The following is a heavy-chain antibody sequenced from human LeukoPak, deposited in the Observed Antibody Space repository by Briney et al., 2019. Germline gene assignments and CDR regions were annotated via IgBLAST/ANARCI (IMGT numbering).Heavy chain of an antibody. CDR3: AKDPESTETTSSPLDY. CDR1: GFTFSSYA. Sequence: GGSLRLSCAASGFTFSSYAMSWVRQAPGKGLEWVSAISGSGGSTYYADSVKGRFTISRDNSKNTLYLQMNSLRAEDTAVYYCAKDPESTETTSSPLDYWGQGTLVTVSS. D-gene: IGHD4-17*01. CDR2: ISGSGGST. V-gene: IGHV3-23*01. J-gene: IGHJ4*02.